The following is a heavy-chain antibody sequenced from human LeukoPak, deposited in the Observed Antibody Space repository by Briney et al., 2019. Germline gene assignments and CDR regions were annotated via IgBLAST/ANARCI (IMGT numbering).Heavy chain of an antibody. D-gene: IGHD5-18*01. CDR1: GFAVINNY. Sequence: GGALRLSCAASGFAVINNYMSWVRQAPGKGLAWVSVIYSDGTTVYADSVKGRFTISRDNSKNTLYLQMNSLRAEDTAVYYCATGRGFSYGLFDYWDQGTLVTVSS. V-gene: IGHV3-66*01. J-gene: IGHJ4*02. CDR3: ATGRGFSYGLFDY. CDR2: IYSDGTT.